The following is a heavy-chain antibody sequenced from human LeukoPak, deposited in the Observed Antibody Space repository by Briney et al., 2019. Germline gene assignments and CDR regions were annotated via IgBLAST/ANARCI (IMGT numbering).Heavy chain of an antibody. CDR1: GFTFSSYW. D-gene: IGHD1-1*01. CDR2: INQDGSGK. J-gene: IGHJ5*02. V-gene: IGHV3-7*04. CDR3: ARVKTGTTNWFDP. Sequence: GGSLRLSCAASGFTFSSYWMSWVRQAPGKGLEWVATINQDGSGKYYVDSVKGRFSISRDNAKNSLHLQMSSLSAEDTAVYYCARVKTGTTNWFDPWGQGTLVTVSS.